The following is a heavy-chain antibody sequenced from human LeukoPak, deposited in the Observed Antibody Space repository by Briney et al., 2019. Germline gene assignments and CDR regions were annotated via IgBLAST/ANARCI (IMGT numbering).Heavy chain of an antibody. CDR3: ARDVGTIDY. CDR2: IWYDGSNK. V-gene: IGHV3-33*08. J-gene: IGHJ4*02. Sequence: GGSLRLSCAASGFTFSNSAMSWVRQAPGKGLEWVAVIWYDGSNKYYADSVKGRFTISRDNSKNTLYLQMNSLRAEDTAVYYCARDVGTIDYWGQGTLVTVSS. CDR1: GFTFSNSA. D-gene: IGHD1/OR15-1a*01.